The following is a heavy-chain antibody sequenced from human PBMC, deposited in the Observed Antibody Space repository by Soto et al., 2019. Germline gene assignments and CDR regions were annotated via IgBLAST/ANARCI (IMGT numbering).Heavy chain of an antibody. D-gene: IGHD5-18*01. CDR3: ARGDGYIYGNTFDS. CDR1: GFTFSIYA. Sequence: EVQLLESGGGLVQPGGSLRLSCAASGFTFSIYAMSWVRQAPGKGLEWVSAISGRGGSTYYADSVKGRFTISRDNSRNTLYLQMNSLRAEDTAVYYCARGDGYIYGNTFDSWGQGNLVTVSS. CDR2: ISGRGGST. J-gene: IGHJ4*02. V-gene: IGHV3-23*01.